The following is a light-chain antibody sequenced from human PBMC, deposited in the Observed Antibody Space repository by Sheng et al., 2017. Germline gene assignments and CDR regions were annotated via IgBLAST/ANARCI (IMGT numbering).Light chain of an antibody. CDR2: DDS. J-gene: IGLJ3*02. CDR3: QVWDSSSDHAV. CDR1: NIGTKS. Sequence: SYELTQPPSVSVAPGQTARITCGGNNIGTKSVHWYQQKPGQAPVLVVYDDSGRPSGIPERFSGSNSGDTATLSISRVEAGDEADYYCQVWDSSSDHAVFGGGAKLTVL. V-gene: IGLV3-21*02.